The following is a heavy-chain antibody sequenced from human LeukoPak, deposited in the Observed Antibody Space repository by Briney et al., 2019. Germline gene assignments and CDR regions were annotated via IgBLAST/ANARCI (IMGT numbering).Heavy chain of an antibody. V-gene: IGHV3-48*03. CDR1: GFTFNNHE. Sequence: PGGSLRLSCAASGFTFNNHEMNWVRRAPGKGLEWVSYIGSSGSAIYYADSVKGRFTNSRDDGDNSLHLQMNSLRAEDTAVYYCARGGYCSGGTCYWLNAFDIWGQGTVVTVSS. CDR2: IGSSGSAI. D-gene: IGHD2-15*01. J-gene: IGHJ3*02. CDR3: ARGGYCSGGTCYWLNAFDI.